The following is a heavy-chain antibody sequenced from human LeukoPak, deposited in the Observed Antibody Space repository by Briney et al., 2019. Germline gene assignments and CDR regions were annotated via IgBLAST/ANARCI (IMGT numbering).Heavy chain of an antibody. J-gene: IGHJ6*02. D-gene: IGHD3-10*01. Sequence: GGSLRLSCRASGFTFRSLGMHWVRQAPGKGLEWVAVIAYNGSSAYYGDSVKGRFTISRDNSKNTLYLQLNSLRPEDTAVYYCANLTPRGYGMDVWGHGTTVIVSS. CDR2: IAYNGSSA. CDR3: ANLTPRGYGMDV. V-gene: IGHV3-30*18. CDR1: GFTFRSLG.